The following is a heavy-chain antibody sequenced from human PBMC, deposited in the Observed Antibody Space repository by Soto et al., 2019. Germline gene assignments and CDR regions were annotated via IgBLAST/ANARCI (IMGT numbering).Heavy chain of an antibody. CDR2: IYYSGST. Sequence: QVQLQESGPGLVKPSQTLSLTCTVSGGSISSGGYYWSWIRQHPGKGLEWIGYIYYSGSTYYNPSLKSLVTISVDTSKNQFSLKLSSVTAADTAVYYCARDVTVTDDWYFDLWGRGTLVTVSS. CDR1: GGSISSGGYY. V-gene: IGHV4-31*01. CDR3: ARDVTVTDDWYFDL. D-gene: IGHD4-17*01. J-gene: IGHJ2*01.